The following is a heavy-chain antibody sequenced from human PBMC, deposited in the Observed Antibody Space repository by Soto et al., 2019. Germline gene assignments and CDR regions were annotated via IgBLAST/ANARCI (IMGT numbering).Heavy chain of an antibody. CDR1: GGTFSSYT. Sequence: QLVQSGAEVKKPGSSVKVSCKVSGGTFSSYTITWVRQAPGEGLEWMGRIIPMFDIINYAQKFQGRVTITADKSTNTAYMELTSLKSDDTAVYYCARVEHENYGIDLWGHGTTVTVSS. V-gene: IGHV1-69*02. CDR2: IIPMFDII. CDR3: ARVEHENYGIDL. J-gene: IGHJ6*02.